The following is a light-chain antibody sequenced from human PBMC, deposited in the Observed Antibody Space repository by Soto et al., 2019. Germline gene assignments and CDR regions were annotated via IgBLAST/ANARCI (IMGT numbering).Light chain of an antibody. CDR1: QDVGRW. Sequence: IQMTQSAASLSASVGDTVTITCRSSQDVGRWLSWYQQKPGKAPKILIFAASSLQSGVPSRFSGSGSGTDFTLTISSLEPEDFAIYYCQQRSNWITFGQGTRLEIK. J-gene: IGKJ5*01. CDR3: QQRSNWIT. V-gene: IGKV1-12*01. CDR2: AAS.